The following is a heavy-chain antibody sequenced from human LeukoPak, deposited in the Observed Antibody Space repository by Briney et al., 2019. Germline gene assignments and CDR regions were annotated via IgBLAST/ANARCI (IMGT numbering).Heavy chain of an antibody. CDR2: INPNSGGT. V-gene: IGHV1-2*04. D-gene: IGHD4-17*01. CDR1: GGTFSSYA. Sequence: VASVKVSCKASGGTFSSYAISWVRQAPGQGLEWMGGINPNSGGTNYAQKFQGWVTMTRDTSISTAYMELSRLRSDDTAVYYCATTVTTRDAFDIWGQGTMVTVSS. J-gene: IGHJ3*02. CDR3: ATTVTTRDAFDI.